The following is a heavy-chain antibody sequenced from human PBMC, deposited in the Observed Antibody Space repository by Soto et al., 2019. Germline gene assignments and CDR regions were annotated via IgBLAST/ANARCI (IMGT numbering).Heavy chain of an antibody. D-gene: IGHD2-2*01. J-gene: IGHJ5*02. CDR1: GGTFSSYA. CDR3: ARGVRNIVVVPAARGWFDP. V-gene: IGHV1-69*13. Sequence: SVKVSCRASGGTFSSYAISWVRQAPGQGLEWMGGIIPIFGTANYAQKFQGRVTITADESTSTAYMELSSLRSEDTAVYYCARGVRNIVVVPAARGWFDPWGQGTLVTVSS. CDR2: IIPIFGTA.